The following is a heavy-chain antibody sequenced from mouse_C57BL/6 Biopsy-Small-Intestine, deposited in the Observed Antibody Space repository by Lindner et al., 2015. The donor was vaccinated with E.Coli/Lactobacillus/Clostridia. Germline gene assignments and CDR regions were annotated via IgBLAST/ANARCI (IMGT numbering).Heavy chain of an antibody. CDR3: AGGANYWYFDL. CDR1: GFNIKDFY. V-gene: IGHV14-2*01. CDR2: IDPEDGET. D-gene: IGHD3-1*01. Sequence: VQLQESGAELVKPGASVKLSCTTSGFNIKDFYMHWVKQRTEQGLEWIGKIDPEDGETKYAPKFQGKATITADTSSKTAYLQLSSLTSEDTAVYYCAGGANYWYFDLWATGTTVTVSS. J-gene: IGHJ1*03.